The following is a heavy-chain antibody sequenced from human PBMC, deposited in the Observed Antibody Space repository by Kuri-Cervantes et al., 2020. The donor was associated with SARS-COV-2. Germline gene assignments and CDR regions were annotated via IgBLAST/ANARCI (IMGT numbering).Heavy chain of an antibody. CDR3: ARLPCSSTSCYTRYDYYGMDV. Sequence: KVSCKGSGYSFTSHWISWVRQMPGKGLEWMGRSDPSDSYTNYSPSFQGHVTISADKSISTAYLQWSSLKASDTAMYYCARLPCSSTSCYTRYDYYGMDVWGQGTTVTVSS. D-gene: IGHD2-2*02. V-gene: IGHV5-10-1*01. J-gene: IGHJ6*02. CDR1: GYSFTSHW. CDR2: SDPSDSYT.